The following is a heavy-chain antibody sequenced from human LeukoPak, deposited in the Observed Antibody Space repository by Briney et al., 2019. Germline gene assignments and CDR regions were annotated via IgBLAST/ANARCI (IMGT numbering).Heavy chain of an antibody. J-gene: IGHJ6*03. V-gene: IGHV4-30-4*08. CDR1: GGSISSGSYY. D-gene: IGHD5-18*01. Sequence: SETLSLTCTVSGGSISSGSYYWSWIRQPPGKGLEWIGYIYYSGSTYYNPSLKSRVTISVDTSKNQFSLKLSSVTAADTAVYYCARAIDGYSYDRGYYMDVWGKGTTVTVSS. CDR2: IYYSGST. CDR3: ARAIDGYSYDRGYYMDV.